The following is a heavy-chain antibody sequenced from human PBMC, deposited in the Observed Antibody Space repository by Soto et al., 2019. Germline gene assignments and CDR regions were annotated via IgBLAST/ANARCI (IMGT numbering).Heavy chain of an antibody. CDR2: VHYSGST. V-gene: IGHV4-59*08. Sequence: QVQLQESGPGLVKPSETLSLTCTVSGGSISNFYWTWIRQPPGKGLEWIGNVHYSGSTNYNPSVKSRVTTSVDTAKNQLSLHLSSVTAADTAVYSCARHKDAGSDRGGMDVWGQGTTVTVSS. CDR1: GGSISNFY. D-gene: IGHD6-25*01. CDR3: ARHKDAGSDRGGMDV. J-gene: IGHJ6*02.